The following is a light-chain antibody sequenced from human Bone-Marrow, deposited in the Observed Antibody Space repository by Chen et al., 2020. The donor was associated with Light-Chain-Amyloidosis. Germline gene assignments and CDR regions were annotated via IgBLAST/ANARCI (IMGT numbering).Light chain of an antibody. V-gene: IGLV3-25*02. CDR3: QSADSSGTYEVI. J-gene: IGLJ2*01. CDR2: RDT. CDR1: DLPTKY. Sequence: SYELTQPPSVSVSPGQTARITCSGDDLPTKYAYWYQQKPGQAPVLVIHRDTERPSGISERFSGSMSGTTAKLTISGVQAEDEADYHCQSADSSGTYEVIFGGGTKLTVL.